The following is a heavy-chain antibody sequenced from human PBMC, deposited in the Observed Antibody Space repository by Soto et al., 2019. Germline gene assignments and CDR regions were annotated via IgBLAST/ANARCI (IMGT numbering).Heavy chain of an antibody. V-gene: IGHV1-3*01. CDR1: GYTFSKYA. J-gene: IGHJ4*02. CDR2: IDAGNGRT. D-gene: IGHD1-1*01. Sequence: QVQLVQSGADVKKPGASVKISCKASGYTFSKYAVHWVRQAPGQRCEWMGWIDAGNGRTKYSQTFQDRGTITRDTSPSTAYMEVGSLRSEDTAVYYCAGGRLTQTTADYYLDSWGQGTLVTVSP. CDR3: AGGRLTQTTADYYLDS.